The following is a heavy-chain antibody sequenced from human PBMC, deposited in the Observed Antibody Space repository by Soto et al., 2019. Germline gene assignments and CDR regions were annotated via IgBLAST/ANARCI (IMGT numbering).Heavy chain of an antibody. CDR3: AKGRKLRNYGMDV. D-gene: IGHD2-15*01. CDR2: ISYDGSNK. J-gene: IGHJ6*02. Sequence: GGSLRLSCAASGFTFSSYVMHWGRQAPGKGLEWVAVISYDGSNKYYADSVKGRFTISRDNSKNTLYLQMNSLRAEDTAVYYCAKGRKLRNYGMDVWGQGTTVTVSS. V-gene: IGHV3-30*18. CDR1: GFTFSSYV.